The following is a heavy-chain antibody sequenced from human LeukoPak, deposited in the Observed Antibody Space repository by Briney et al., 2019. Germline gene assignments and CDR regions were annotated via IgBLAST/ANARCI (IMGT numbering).Heavy chain of an antibody. V-gene: IGHV3-30*04. Sequence: GGSLRLSCAASGFTLSSYTMHWVRQAPGKGLEWVAVISFAGSNKYYADSVKGRFTISRDNSKNTLYLQMNSLRAEDTAVYYCAKDRFLEWLPLYYFDYWGQGTLVTVSS. CDR2: ISFAGSNK. CDR1: GFTLSSYT. D-gene: IGHD3-3*01. CDR3: AKDRFLEWLPLYYFDY. J-gene: IGHJ4*02.